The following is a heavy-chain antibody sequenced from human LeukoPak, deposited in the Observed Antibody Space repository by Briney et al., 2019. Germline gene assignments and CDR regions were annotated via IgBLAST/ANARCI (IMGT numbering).Heavy chain of an antibody. J-gene: IGHJ4*02. D-gene: IGHD2-21*02. CDR2: ISGSGGST. Sequence: GGSLRLSCAASGFTFSSYAMSWVRQAPGKGLEWVSAISGSGGSTYYADSVKGRFTISRDNSKNTLYLQMNSLRAEDTAVYYRAKGGSGDLMPLGYWGQGTLVTVSS. V-gene: IGHV3-23*01. CDR3: AKGGSGDLMPLGY. CDR1: GFTFSSYA.